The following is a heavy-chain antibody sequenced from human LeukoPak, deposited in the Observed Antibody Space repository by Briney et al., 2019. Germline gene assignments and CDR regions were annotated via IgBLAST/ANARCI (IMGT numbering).Heavy chain of an antibody. CDR2: ITGDGYRT. Sequence: GGSLRLSCAASGFTFDDYAMHWVRQAPGKGLEWVSLITGDGYRTYYTDSVKGRFTISRDNSKNSLYLQMNSLRIEDTALYYWAKERGGVGGFDYWGQGTLVTVSS. J-gene: IGHJ4*02. CDR3: AKERGGVGGFDY. D-gene: IGHD2-15*01. CDR1: GFTFDDYA. V-gene: IGHV3-43*02.